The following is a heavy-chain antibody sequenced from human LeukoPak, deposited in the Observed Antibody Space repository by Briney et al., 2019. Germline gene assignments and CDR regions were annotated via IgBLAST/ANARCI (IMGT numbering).Heavy chain of an antibody. D-gene: IGHD4-11*01. CDR3: ARDYLRYSDYSRWFDP. Sequence: SETLSLTCTVSGGSISSHYWSWIRQPPGKGLEWIGYIYYSGSTNYNPSLKSRVTISVDTSKNQFSLKLSSVTAADTAVYYCARDYLRYSDYSRWFDPWGQGTLVTVSS. CDR1: GGSISSHY. CDR2: IYYSGST. J-gene: IGHJ5*02. V-gene: IGHV4-59*11.